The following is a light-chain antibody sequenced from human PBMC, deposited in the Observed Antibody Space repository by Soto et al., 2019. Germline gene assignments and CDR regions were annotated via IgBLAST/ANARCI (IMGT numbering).Light chain of an antibody. Sequence: DIQMTHSPSTLSASVRDRVTITCRTSQSISSWLAWYQQKPGKAPKLLIYDASSLESGVPSRFSGSGSGTEFTLTISSLQPDDFATYYCQQYNSYSEWTFGQGTKVDI. CDR2: DAS. V-gene: IGKV1-5*01. CDR3: QQYNSYSEWT. CDR1: QSISSW. J-gene: IGKJ1*01.